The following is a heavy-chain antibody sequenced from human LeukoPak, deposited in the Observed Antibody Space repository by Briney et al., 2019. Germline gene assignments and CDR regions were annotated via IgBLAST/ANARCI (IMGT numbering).Heavy chain of an antibody. J-gene: IGHJ6*03. CDR1: GLTFQRYG. CDR3: AKWDEIYYSMDG. V-gene: IGHV3-23*01. Sequence: TGGSLRLSCEASGLTFQRYGVSWVRQAPGKGLEWVSNISGSGGGTHYASSVKDRAAISRDNSKNTVYLQINGLRAEDTAVYFCAKWDEIYYSMDGWGRGTTVTVSS. D-gene: IGHD1-26*01. CDR2: ISGSGGGT.